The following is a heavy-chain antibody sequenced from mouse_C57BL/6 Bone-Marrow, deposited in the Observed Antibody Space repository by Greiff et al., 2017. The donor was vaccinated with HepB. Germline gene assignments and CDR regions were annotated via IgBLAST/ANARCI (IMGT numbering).Heavy chain of an antibody. J-gene: IGHJ3*01. CDR1: GFTFSSYA. Sequence: EVQGVESGAGLVKPGGSLKLSCAASGFTFSSYAMSWVRQTPEKRLEWVAYISSGGDYIYYADTVKGRFTISRDNARNTLYLQMSSLKSEDTAMYYYTREGHWFAYWGQGTLVTVSA. CDR2: ISSGGDYI. CDR3: TREGHWFAY. V-gene: IGHV5-9-1*02. D-gene: IGHD3-3*01.